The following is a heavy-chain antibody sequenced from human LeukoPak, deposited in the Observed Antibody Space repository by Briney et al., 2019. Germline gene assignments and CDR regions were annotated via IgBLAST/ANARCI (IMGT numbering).Heavy chain of an antibody. D-gene: IGHD3-10*01. CDR1: GFTFSSYN. V-gene: IGHV3-23*01. J-gene: IGHJ4*02. CDR3: ANSRGYGSGNL. CDR2: VSGSGDRT. Sequence: GGSLRLSCAASGFTFSSYNMNWVRQAPGKGLEWISAVSGSGDRTYYAGSVKGRFTISRDNSKNIVYLRMNSLRAEDTAVYFCANSRGYGSGNLWGQGTLVTVSS.